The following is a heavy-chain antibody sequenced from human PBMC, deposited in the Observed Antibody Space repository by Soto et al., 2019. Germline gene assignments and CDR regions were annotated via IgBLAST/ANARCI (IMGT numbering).Heavy chain of an antibody. D-gene: IGHD3-22*01. V-gene: IGHV4-4*02. CDR2: IYHSGST. CDR1: GGSISSSNW. Sequence: QVQLQESGPGLVKPSGTLSLTCAVSGGSISSSNWWSWVRQPPGKGLEWIGEIYHSGSTNYNPSLKRRVTISVDKSKNQFSLKLSSVTAADTAVYYCARKNTRGGYHEYYYYGMDVWGQGTTVTVSS. CDR3: ARKNTRGGYHEYYYYGMDV. J-gene: IGHJ6*02.